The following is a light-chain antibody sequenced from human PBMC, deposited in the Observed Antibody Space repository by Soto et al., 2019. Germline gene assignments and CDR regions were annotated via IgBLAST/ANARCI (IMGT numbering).Light chain of an antibody. J-gene: IGLJ3*02. CDR2: GNN. V-gene: IGLV1-40*01. CDR3: HSYDSSLSNSGV. CDR1: GYD. Sequence: QSVLTQPPSVSGAPGQRVTNSCTGTGYDVHWNQQLPGTAPKLLIYGNNNRPSGVPDRFSGSKSDTSASLAITGLQAEDEADYYCHSYDSSLSNSGVFGGGTKLTVL.